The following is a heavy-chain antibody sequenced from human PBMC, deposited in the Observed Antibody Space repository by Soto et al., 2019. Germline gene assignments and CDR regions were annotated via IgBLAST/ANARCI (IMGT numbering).Heavy chain of an antibody. J-gene: IGHJ4*02. Sequence: QVQLVQSGAEVKKPGASVKVSCKASGYTFTSYGISWVRQAPGQGLEWMGWISAYNGNTNYAQKLQGRVTMTTDKSTSTAYMELRSLIAHDTVVYYCARIRGGYSGYWDYWGKGTLVTVSS. CDR3: ARIRGGYSGYWDY. CDR1: GYTFTSYG. CDR2: ISAYNGNT. V-gene: IGHV1-18*04. D-gene: IGHD6-13*01.